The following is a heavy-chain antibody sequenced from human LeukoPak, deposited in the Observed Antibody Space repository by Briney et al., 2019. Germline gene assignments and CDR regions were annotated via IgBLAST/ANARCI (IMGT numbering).Heavy chain of an antibody. CDR1: GGSISSYY. Sequence: TSETLSLTCTVSGGSISSYYWSWIRQPPGKGLEWIGYIYYSGSTNYNPSLKSRVTISVDTSKNQFSLKLSSVTAADTAVYYCAREASITIFGVVTNWFDPWGQGTLVTVSS. V-gene: IGHV4-59*01. CDR3: AREASITIFGVVTNWFDP. D-gene: IGHD3-3*01. CDR2: IYYSGST. J-gene: IGHJ5*02.